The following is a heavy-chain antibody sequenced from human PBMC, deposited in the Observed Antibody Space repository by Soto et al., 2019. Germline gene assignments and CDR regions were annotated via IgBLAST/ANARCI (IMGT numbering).Heavy chain of an antibody. Sequence: SETLSLTCTVSGGSVSSHYWSWIRQPPGKGLEWIGYIYYTGSTYYNPSLKSRVTISVDTSKNQFSLKLSSVTAADTAVYYCARHLTSGVLMVYAIRDDWYFDLWGRGTLVTVSS. CDR2: IYYTGST. D-gene: IGHD2-8*01. V-gene: IGHV4-59*08. J-gene: IGHJ2*01. CDR3: ARHLTSGVLMVYAIRDDWYFDL. CDR1: GGSVSSHY.